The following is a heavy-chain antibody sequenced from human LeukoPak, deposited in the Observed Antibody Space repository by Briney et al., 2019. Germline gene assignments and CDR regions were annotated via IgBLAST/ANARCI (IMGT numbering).Heavy chain of an antibody. Sequence: SETLSLTCTVSGGSISSSSYYWGWIRQPPGKGLEWIGSIYYSGSTYYNPSLKSRVTISVDTSKNQFSLKLSSVTAADTAVYYCASLSGSYINYYYYYMDVWGKGTTVTISS. V-gene: IGHV4-39*01. CDR1: GGSISSSSYY. J-gene: IGHJ6*03. CDR3: ASLSGSYINYYYYYMDV. D-gene: IGHD1-26*01. CDR2: IYYSGST.